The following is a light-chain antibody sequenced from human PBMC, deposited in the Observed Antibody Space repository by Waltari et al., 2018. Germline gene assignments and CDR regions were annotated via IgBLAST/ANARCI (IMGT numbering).Light chain of an antibody. Sequence: DVVMTQSPLSLPVTLGQPASISCRSSQGLVHSDGNTYLNWFQQRPGQSPRRLIYKVSNRDSGVPDRFSGRGSGTAFTLKISRVEAEDVGVYYCMQGTHWPRTFGQGTKVEIK. V-gene: IGKV2-30*02. CDR2: KVS. CDR3: MQGTHWPRT. J-gene: IGKJ1*01. CDR1: QGLVHSDGNTY.